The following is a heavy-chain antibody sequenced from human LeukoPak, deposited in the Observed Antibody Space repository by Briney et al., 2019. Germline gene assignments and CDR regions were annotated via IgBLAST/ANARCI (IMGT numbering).Heavy chain of an antibody. J-gene: IGHJ5*02. CDR3: ARDLGYYGSGTFDP. Sequence: KPSETLSLTCAVYGGSFSGYYWSWIRQPPGKGLEWIGYIYYSGSTNYNPSLKSRVTISVDTSKNQFSLKLTSVTAADTAVYYCARDLGYYGSGTFDPWGQGTLVTVSS. CDR2: IYYSGST. D-gene: IGHD3-10*01. CDR1: GGSFSGYY. V-gene: IGHV4-59*01.